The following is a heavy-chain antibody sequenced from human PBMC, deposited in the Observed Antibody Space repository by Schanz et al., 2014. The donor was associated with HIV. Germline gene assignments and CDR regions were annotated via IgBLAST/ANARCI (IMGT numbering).Heavy chain of an antibody. CDR1: GYPFTSYA. CDR2: FNVMLSKI. J-gene: IGHJ6*02. D-gene: IGHD6-19*01. Sequence: QVQLVQSGAEVKKPGASVKVSCKASGYPFTSYAISWMRQAPGQGLEWIGHFNVMLSKINSAQKFQGRVSMTADPPTNTAYMEMRGLRFEDTAVYYCASGRRSGIGWRMDVWGQGTTVSVS. CDR3: ASGRRSGIGWRMDV. V-gene: IGHV1-18*01.